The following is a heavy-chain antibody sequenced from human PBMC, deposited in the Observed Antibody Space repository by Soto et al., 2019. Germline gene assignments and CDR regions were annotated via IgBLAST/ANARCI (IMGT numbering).Heavy chain of an antibody. Sequence: QVQLVESGGGVVQPGRSLRLSCAASGFTFSSYGMHWVRQAPGKGLEWVAVIWYDGSNKYYADSVKGLFTIPRDNSKNTLYLKMNSLRAQDTAVYYCARDYYGDSVGWFDPWGQGTLVTVSS. CDR2: IWYDGSNK. CDR3: ARDYYGDSVGWFDP. CDR1: GFTFSSYG. V-gene: IGHV3-33*01. J-gene: IGHJ5*02. D-gene: IGHD4-17*01.